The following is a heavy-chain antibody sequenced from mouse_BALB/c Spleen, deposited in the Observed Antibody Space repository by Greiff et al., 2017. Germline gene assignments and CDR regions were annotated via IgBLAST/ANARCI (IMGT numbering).Heavy chain of an antibody. CDR2: ISSGGSYT. CDR1: GFTFSSYG. Sequence: VQLKESGGDLVKPGGSLKLSCAASGFTFSSYGMSWVRQTPDKRLEWVATISSGGSYTYYPDSVKGRFTISRDNAKNTLYLQMSSLKSEDTAMYYCARSNYYGSSLNWYFDVWGAGTTVTVSS. V-gene: IGHV5-6*01. J-gene: IGHJ1*01. D-gene: IGHD1-1*01. CDR3: ARSNYYGSSLNWYFDV.